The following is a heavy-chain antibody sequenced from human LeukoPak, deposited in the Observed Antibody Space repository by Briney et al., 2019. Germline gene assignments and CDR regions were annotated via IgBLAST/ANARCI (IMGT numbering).Heavy chain of an antibody. CDR2: INHSGST. CDR3: ARGKGAAAWYYYGMDV. V-gene: IGHV4-34*01. CDR1: GGSFSGYY. J-gene: IGHJ6*02. D-gene: IGHD6-13*01. Sequence: SETLSLTCAVYGGSFSGYYWSWIRQPPGKGLEWIGEINHSGSTNYNPSLKSRVTISVDTSKNQFSLKLSSVTAADTAVYYCARGKGAAAWYYYGMDVWDQGTTVTVSS.